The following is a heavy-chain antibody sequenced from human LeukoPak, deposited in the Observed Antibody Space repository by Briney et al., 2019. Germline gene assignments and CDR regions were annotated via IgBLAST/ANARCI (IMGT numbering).Heavy chain of an antibody. CDR3: ARAPYDFWSGYYYYYYMDV. V-gene: IGHV4-31*03. Sequence: SETLSLTCTVSGGSISSGVYYWSWIRQHPGKGLEWIGYIYNSGSTDYNPSLKSRVTISADTSKNQFSLKLSSVTAADTAVYYCARAPYDFWSGYYYYYYMDVWGKGTTVTVSS. D-gene: IGHD3-3*01. CDR2: IYNSGST. CDR1: GGSISSGVYY. J-gene: IGHJ6*03.